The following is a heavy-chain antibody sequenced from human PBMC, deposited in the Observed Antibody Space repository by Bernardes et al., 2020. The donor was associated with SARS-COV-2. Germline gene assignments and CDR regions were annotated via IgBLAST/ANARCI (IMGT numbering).Heavy chain of an antibody. D-gene: IGHD2-15*01. J-gene: IGHJ6*02. CDR2: INHSGST. V-gene: IGHV4-34*01. CDR3: ARDRLLGNYYYGMDV. Sequence: SETLSLTCAVYGGSFRGYYWSWIRQRPGKGLEWIGEINHSGSTHYNPSLKSRVTISVDTSKNQFSLKLSSVTAADTAVYYCARDRLLGNYYYGMDVWGQGTTGSVSS. CDR1: GGSFRGYY.